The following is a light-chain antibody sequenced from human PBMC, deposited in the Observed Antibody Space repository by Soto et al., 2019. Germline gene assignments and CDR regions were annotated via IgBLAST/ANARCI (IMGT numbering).Light chain of an antibody. CDR2: DAS. J-gene: IGKJ5*01. V-gene: IGKV1-33*01. Sequence: DIQMTQSPSSLSASVGDRVTITCRASQDISNYLNWYQQRPGKAPKLLIYDASNLERGVTSRFSGTRSGTHFTFAITSLQPEDVATYYCQQSDSVPYTFGQGTRLEI. CDR1: QDISNY. CDR3: QQSDSVPYT.